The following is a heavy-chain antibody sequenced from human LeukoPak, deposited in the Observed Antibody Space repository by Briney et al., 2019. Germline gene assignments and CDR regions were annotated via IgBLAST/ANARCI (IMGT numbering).Heavy chain of an antibody. D-gene: IGHD1-26*01. CDR1: GGSMSTNTCY. J-gene: IGHJ4*02. CDR3: VKDRGSHVTDY. Sequence: SETLSLTCTVSGGSMSTNTCYWGWIRQPPGRGLEWIGTICYSGTTYYTYNPSLKSRVTISVDTSKNQFPLKLTSVSAADTAVYYCVKDRGSHVTDYWGQGTLVTVSS. CDR2: ICYSGTT. V-gene: IGHV4-39*06.